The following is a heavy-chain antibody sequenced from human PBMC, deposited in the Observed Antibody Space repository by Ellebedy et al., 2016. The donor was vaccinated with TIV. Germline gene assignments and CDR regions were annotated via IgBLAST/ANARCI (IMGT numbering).Heavy chain of an antibody. CDR1: GFTFSSYA. CDR3: ARAQTSRPRIVVVVAATKFDP. J-gene: IGHJ5*02. V-gene: IGHV3-30*04. D-gene: IGHD2-15*01. Sequence: GESLKISCAASGFTFSSYAMHWVRQAPGKGLEWVAVISYDGSNKYYADSVKGRFTISRDNSKNTLYLQMNSLRAEDTAVYYCARAQTSRPRIVVVVAATKFDPWGQGTLVTVSP. CDR2: ISYDGSNK.